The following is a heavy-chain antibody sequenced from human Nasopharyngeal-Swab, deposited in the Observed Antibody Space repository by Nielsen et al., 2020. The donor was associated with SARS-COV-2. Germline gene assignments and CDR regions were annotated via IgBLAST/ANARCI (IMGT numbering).Heavy chain of an antibody. CDR2: ISWNSGSI. D-gene: IGHD3-10*01. J-gene: IGHJ4*02. Sequence: SPKISCAASGFTFDDYAMHWVRQAPGKGLEWVSGISWNSGSIGYADSVKGRFTIPRDNAKNSLYLQMNSLRAEDTALYYCAKVGANFDYWGQGTLATVSS. CDR1: GFTFDDYA. V-gene: IGHV3-9*01. CDR3: AKVGANFDY.